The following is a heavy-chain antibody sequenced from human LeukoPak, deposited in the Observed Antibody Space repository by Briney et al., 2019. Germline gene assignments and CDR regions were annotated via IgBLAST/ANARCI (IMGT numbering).Heavy chain of an antibody. D-gene: IGHD5-12*01. V-gene: IGHV3-48*03. CDR1: GFTFSSYE. CDR3: ARDHEATWGGEYAFDS. CDR2: ISSSGSTI. Sequence: GGSLRLSCAASGFTFSSYEMNWVRQAPGKGLEWVSYISSSGSTIYYADSVKGRFTISRDNAKNSLYLQMNSLRAEDTAVDYCARDHEATWGGEYAFDSWGQGTMVTVSS. J-gene: IGHJ3*02.